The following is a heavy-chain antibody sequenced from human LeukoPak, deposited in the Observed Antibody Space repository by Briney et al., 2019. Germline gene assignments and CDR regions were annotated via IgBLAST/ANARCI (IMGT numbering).Heavy chain of an antibody. CDR1: GVTFSGYS. CDR2: ISSSGTYI. Sequence: GGSLRLSCAASGVTFSGYSMIWVRQAPGKGLEWVSAISSSGTYIYYADSVKGQFTISRDNAKNSLSLQMNSLRAEDTAVYYCARPNSSGWSVFYGMDVWGQGTTVTVSS. V-gene: IGHV3-21*01. CDR3: ARPNSSGWSVFYGMDV. D-gene: IGHD6-19*01. J-gene: IGHJ6*02.